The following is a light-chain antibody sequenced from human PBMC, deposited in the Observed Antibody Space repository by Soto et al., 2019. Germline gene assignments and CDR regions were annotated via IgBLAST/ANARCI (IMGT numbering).Light chain of an antibody. Sequence: QSALNQPASVSGSPGQSITISCTGTSSDVGGYNYVSWYQQHTGKAPKLMIYEVSNLPSGVSNRFSGSKSGNTAALTISGLQADDEAAYYCSSYTSSSTLVFGPGTKVTV. CDR1: SSDVGGYNY. J-gene: IGLJ1*01. CDR2: EVS. CDR3: SSYTSSSTLV. V-gene: IGLV2-14*01.